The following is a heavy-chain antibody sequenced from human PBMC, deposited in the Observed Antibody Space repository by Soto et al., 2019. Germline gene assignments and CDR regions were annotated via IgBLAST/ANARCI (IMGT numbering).Heavy chain of an antibody. J-gene: IGHJ5*02. D-gene: IGHD2-15*01. CDR1: GYTFTSYA. V-gene: IGHV1-3*01. Sequence: ASVKVSCKASGYTFTSYAMHWVRQAPGQRLEWMGWINAGNGNTKYSQKFQGRVTITRDTSASTAYMELSSLRSEDTAVYYCARGFCSGGSCYWGHSWFDPWGQGTLVTVSS. CDR3: ARGFCSGGSCYWGHSWFDP. CDR2: INAGNGNT.